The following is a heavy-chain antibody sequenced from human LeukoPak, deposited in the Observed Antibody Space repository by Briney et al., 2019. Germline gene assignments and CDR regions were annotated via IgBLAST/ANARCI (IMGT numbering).Heavy chain of an antibody. D-gene: IGHD5-18*01. CDR2: IYYSGST. Sequence: PSETLSLTCTVSGGSISSYYWSWIRQPPGKGLEWIGYIYYSGSTNYNPSLKSRVTISVDTSKNQSSLKLSSVTAADTAVYYCARYSYGPRFSFDYWGQGTLVTVSS. CDR1: GGSISSYY. J-gene: IGHJ4*02. CDR3: ARYSYGPRFSFDY. V-gene: IGHV4-59*01.